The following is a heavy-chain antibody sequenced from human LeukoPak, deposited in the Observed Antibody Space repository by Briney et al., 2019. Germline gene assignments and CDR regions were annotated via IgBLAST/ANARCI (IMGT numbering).Heavy chain of an antibody. CDR2: IYWDDDR. D-gene: IGHD3-16*01. V-gene: IGHV2-5*02. CDR1: GFSLPTNGVA. Sequence: SGPTLLNPTPTLTLTCTFSGFSLPTNGVAVGWFRQPPGKALQWLSLIYWDDDRRSSPSLKSRIAVTNDTSKDQVVLTVTNMDPMDTATFLCALSGPGYNYAYNHWAQGILVTVFS. CDR3: ALSGPGYNYAYNH. J-gene: IGHJ4*02.